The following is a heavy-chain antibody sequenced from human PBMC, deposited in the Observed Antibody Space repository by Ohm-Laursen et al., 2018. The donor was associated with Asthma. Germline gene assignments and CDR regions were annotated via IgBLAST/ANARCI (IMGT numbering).Heavy chain of an antibody. D-gene: IGHD1-26*01. J-gene: IGHJ4*02. CDR1: GGSISSYY. V-gene: IGHV4-59*01. CDR3: ARGVGGGSYSFDY. Sequence: TLSLTCTVSGGSISSYYWSWIRQPPGKGLEWIGYIYYSGSTNYNPSLKSRVTISVDTSKNQFSLKLSSVTAADTAVYYCARGVGGGSYSFDYWGQGTLVTVSS. CDR2: IYYSGST.